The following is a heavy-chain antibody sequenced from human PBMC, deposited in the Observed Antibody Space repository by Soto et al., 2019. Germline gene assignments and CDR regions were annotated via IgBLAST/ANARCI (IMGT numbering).Heavy chain of an antibody. D-gene: IGHD3-16*01. V-gene: IGHV3-13*04. CDR2: IGTAGDT. Sequence: PGGSLRLSCAASGFTFSSYWMSWVRQATGNGLEWVSGIGTAGDTYYPDSVKGRFTISRENAKNSLYLQMNSLRAGDTAVYYCARGGPNWDYYFYGMDVWGQGTTVTVSS. J-gene: IGHJ6*02. CDR1: GFTFSSYW. CDR3: ARGGPNWDYYFYGMDV.